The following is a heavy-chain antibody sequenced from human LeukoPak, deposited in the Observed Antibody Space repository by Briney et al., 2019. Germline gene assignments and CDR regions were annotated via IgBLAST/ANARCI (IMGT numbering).Heavy chain of an antibody. D-gene: IGHD5-18*01. J-gene: IGHJ4*02. V-gene: IGHV4-59*01. CDR1: GGSISSYY. CDR3: ARLTDLDTAMVFDY. CDR2: IYYSGST. Sequence: PSETLSLTCTVSGGSISSYYWSWIRQPPGKGLEWIGYIYYSGSTNYNPSLKSRVTISVDTSKNQFSLRLSSVTAADTAVYYCARLTDLDTAMVFDYWGQGTLVTVSS.